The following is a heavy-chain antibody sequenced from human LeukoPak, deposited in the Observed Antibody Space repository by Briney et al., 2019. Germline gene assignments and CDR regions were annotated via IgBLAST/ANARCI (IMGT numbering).Heavy chain of an antibody. CDR1: GYTFTGYY. Sequence: ASVKVSCKASGYTFTGYYMHWVRQAPGQGLEWMGWINPNSGGTNYAQKFQGRVTMTRDTSISTAYMELSRLRSDDTAVYYCARENKIYSAFDIWGQGTMVTVSS. CDR3: ARENKIYSAFDI. V-gene: IGHV1-2*02. J-gene: IGHJ3*02. D-gene: IGHD5-12*01. CDR2: INPNSGGT.